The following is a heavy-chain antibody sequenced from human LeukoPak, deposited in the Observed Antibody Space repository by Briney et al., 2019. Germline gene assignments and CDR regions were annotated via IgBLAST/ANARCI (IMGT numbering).Heavy chain of an antibody. CDR3: ARELYGDYAGDY. V-gene: IGHV3-30*03. Sequence: GRSLRLSCAASGFPFSSYGMHWVCQAPGKGLEWVAVISYDGSDKFYADSVKGRFTISRDNAKNSLYLQMNSLRAEDTAVYYCARELYGDYAGDYWGQGTLVTVSS. CDR1: GFPFSSYG. D-gene: IGHD4-17*01. CDR2: ISYDGSDK. J-gene: IGHJ4*02.